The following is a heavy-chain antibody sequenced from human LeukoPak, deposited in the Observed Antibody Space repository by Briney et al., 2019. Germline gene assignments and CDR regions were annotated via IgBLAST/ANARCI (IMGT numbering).Heavy chain of an antibody. Sequence: SETLSLTCAVYGGSFSGYYWSWIRQPPGKGLEWIGEINHSGSTNYNPSLKRGVTISVDTSKNLFSLKLSSVTAADTAVYYCARDILWFGELWTAEGIDYWGQGTLVTVSS. D-gene: IGHD3-10*01. J-gene: IGHJ4*02. CDR3: ARDILWFGELWTAEGIDY. V-gene: IGHV4-34*01. CDR2: INHSGST. CDR1: GGSFSGYY.